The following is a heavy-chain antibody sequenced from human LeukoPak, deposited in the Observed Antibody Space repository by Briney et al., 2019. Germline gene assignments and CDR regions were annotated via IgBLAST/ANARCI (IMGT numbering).Heavy chain of an antibody. Sequence: SETLSLTCAVYGGSFSGYYWNWIRQPPGKGLEWIGEINHSGSINYNSSLKSRVTISVDTSKNQFSLKLSSVTAADTAVYYCARRGYSYGWYYYYYYYMDVWGKGTTVTISS. V-gene: IGHV4-34*01. CDR2: INHSGSI. J-gene: IGHJ6*03. CDR3: ARRGYSYGWYYYYYYYMDV. CDR1: GGSFSGYY. D-gene: IGHD5-18*01.